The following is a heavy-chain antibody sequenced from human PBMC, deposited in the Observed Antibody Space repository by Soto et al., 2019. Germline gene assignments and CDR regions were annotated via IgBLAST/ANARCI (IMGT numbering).Heavy chain of an antibody. J-gene: IGHJ6*02. CDR3: ARRRGVLWFGETNYYYYGMDV. CDR2: IYYSGST. D-gene: IGHD3-10*01. CDR1: GGSISSYY. Sequence: SETLSLTCTVSGGSISSYYWSWIRQPPGKGLEWIGYIYYSGSTNYNPSLKSRVTISVDTSKNQFSLKLSSVTAADTAVYYCARRRGVLWFGETNYYYYGMDVWDQGTTVTVSS. V-gene: IGHV4-59*08.